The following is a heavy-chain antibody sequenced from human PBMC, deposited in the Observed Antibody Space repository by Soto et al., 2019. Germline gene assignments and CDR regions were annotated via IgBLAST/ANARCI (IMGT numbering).Heavy chain of an antibody. CDR2: IYHSGST. J-gene: IGHJ2*01. CDR3: ARVGDWYFDL. Sequence: QVQLQESGPGLVKPSGTLSLTCAVSGGSISSSNWWSWVRQPPGKGLEWIGEIYHSGSTNYNPSLKRRATISVDKTKNPFPRTLSSVTAADTGVYYCARVGDWYFDLWGRGTLVTVSS. CDR1: GGSISSSNW. V-gene: IGHV4-4*02.